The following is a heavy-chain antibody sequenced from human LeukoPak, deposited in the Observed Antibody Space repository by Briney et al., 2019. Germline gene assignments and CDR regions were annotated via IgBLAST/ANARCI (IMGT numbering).Heavy chain of an antibody. V-gene: IGHV3-48*03. CDR2: ISSSGSTI. CDR1: GFGFGNYA. Sequence: PGGSLRLSCAASGFGFGNYAMHWVRQAPGKGLEWVSYISSSGSTIYYADSVKGRFTISRDNAKNSLYLQMNSLRAEDTAVYYCARERALYFDYGGQGTLVTVSS. J-gene: IGHJ4*02. CDR3: ARERALYFDY.